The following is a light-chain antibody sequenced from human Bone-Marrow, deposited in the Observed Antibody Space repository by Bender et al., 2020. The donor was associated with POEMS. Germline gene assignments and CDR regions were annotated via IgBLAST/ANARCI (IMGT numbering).Light chain of an antibody. Sequence: QSVLTQPPSASGTPGQRVTISCSGGSSNIRAHAVNWYQHLPGTAPKLLIYSSHRRPSEVPDRFSGSRSGTSASLAFSRVRCEEEADNNCEARDDRLSSVVFSGGTKLTVL. J-gene: IGLJ2*01. CDR1: SSNIRAHA. V-gene: IGLV1-47*02. CDR3: EARDDRLSSVV. CDR2: SSH.